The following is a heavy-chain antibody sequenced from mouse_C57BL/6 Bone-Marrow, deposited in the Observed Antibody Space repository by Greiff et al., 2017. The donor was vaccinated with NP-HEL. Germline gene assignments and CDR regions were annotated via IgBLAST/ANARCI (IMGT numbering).Heavy chain of an antibody. J-gene: IGHJ3*01. CDR3: ARLELRKRGFAY. Sequence: VQLQQSGPELVKPGASVKISCKASGYTFTDYYMNWVKQSHGKSLEWIGDINPNNGGTSYNQKFKGKATLTVDKSSSTAYMELRSLTSEDSAVYYCARLELRKRGFAYWGQGTLVTVSA. D-gene: IGHD2-4*01. V-gene: IGHV1-26*01. CDR1: GYTFTDYY. CDR2: INPNNGGT.